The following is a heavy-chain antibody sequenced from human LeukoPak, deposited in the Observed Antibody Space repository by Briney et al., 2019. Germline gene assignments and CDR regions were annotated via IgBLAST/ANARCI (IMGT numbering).Heavy chain of an antibody. CDR3: ARGPVREWELAY. D-gene: IGHD1-26*01. V-gene: IGHV1-69*05. CDR2: IIPIFGTA. Sequence: SVNVSCKASGGTFSSYAISWVRQAPGQGLEWMGGIIPIFGTANYAQKFQGRVTITRDTSASTAYMELSSLRSEDTAVYYCARGPVREWELAYWGQGTLVTVSS. CDR1: GGTFSSYA. J-gene: IGHJ4*02.